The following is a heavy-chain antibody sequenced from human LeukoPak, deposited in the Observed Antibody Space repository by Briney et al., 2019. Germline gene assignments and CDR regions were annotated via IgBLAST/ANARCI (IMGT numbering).Heavy chain of an antibody. CDR3: ARLNGSGRKIWGPLDY. CDR2: IYPGDSDT. V-gene: IGHV5-51*01. Sequence: GESLKISCKGSGYSFTSYWIGWVRQMPGKGLEWMGIIYPGDSDTRYSPSFQGQVTISADKSISTAYLQWSSLKASDTAMYYCARLNGSGRKIWGPLDYWGQGTLVTVSS. D-gene: IGHD3-10*01. J-gene: IGHJ4*02. CDR1: GYSFTSYW.